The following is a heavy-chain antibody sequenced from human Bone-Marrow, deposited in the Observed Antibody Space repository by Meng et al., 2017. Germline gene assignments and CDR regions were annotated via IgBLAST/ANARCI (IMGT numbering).Heavy chain of an antibody. CDR3: ASGGITVSAAVEPSDP. D-gene: IGHD1-20*01. CDR1: GGTFSSYA. V-gene: IGHV1-69*06. Sequence: SVKVSCKASGGTFSSYAISWVRQAPGQGLEWMGGIIPIFGTANYAQKFQGRVTITADKSTSTAYMELSSLRSEDTAVYYCASGGITVSAAVEPSDPWGQGTLVTVSS. CDR2: IIPIFGTA. J-gene: IGHJ5*02.